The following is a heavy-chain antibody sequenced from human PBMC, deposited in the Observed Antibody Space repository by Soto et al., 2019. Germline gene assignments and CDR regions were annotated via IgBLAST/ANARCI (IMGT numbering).Heavy chain of an antibody. CDR1: GYTFISYA. D-gene: IGHD6-13*01. Sequence: QVQLVQSGAEVKKPGASVKVSCKASGYTFISYAILWVRQAPGQRLEWMGWINTANDNTKYSQKFQGRVTITRDTSASLVYMELSSLRSEDTAVYYCARGSSWAHFDYWGQGTLVTVSS. J-gene: IGHJ4*02. CDR2: INTANDNT. CDR3: ARGSSWAHFDY. V-gene: IGHV1-3*04.